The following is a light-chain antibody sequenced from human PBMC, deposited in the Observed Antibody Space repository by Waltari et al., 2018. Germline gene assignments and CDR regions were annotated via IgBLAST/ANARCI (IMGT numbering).Light chain of an antibody. J-gene: IGKJ2*01. V-gene: IGKV1-NL1*01. CDR2: SAS. CDR1: QGIGNS. Sequence: DIQMTQSPSSLSTSVGDRVTINCRASQGIGNSLGWYQQKPGKAPKLLLFSASRLQSGVPSRFSGSGSGTDVTLTISNLQPEDFATYYCQQYQSIPPAFGQGTKLEIK. CDR3: QQYQSIPPA.